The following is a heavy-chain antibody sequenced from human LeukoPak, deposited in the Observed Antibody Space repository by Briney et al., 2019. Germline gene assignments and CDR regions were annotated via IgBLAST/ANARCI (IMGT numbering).Heavy chain of an antibody. V-gene: IGHV1-18*01. CDR2: ISAYNGNT. CDR3: ARDAGCSSTSCYTDDAFDI. D-gene: IGHD2-2*02. J-gene: IGHJ3*02. CDR1: GGTFSSYA. Sequence: ASVKVSCKASGGTFSSYAISWVRQAPGQGLEWMGWISAYNGNTNYAQKLQGRVTMTTDTSTSTAYMELRSLRSDDTAVYYCARDAGCSSTSCYTDDAFDIWGQGTMVTVSS.